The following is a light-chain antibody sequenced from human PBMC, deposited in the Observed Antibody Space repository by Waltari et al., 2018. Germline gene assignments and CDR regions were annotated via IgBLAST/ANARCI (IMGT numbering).Light chain of an antibody. J-gene: IGLJ2*01. V-gene: IGLV3-19*01. Sequence: SSELTQDPAVSVAMGQTVRITCQGDSLRSYYASWYQQRPGQAPRLVIYDKNNRPSGVPDRFAGSTSQNTASLTITGAQAEDEAFYYCHSRDASGVGGSFGGGTKLTVL. CDR2: DKN. CDR3: HSRDASGVGGS. CDR1: SLRSYY.